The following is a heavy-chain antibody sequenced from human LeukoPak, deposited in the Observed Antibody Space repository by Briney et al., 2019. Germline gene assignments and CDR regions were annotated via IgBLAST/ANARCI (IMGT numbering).Heavy chain of an antibody. V-gene: IGHV1-18*01. CDR1: GYTFTSYG. Sequence: ASVKVSCKASGYTFTSYGISWVRQAPGQGLEWMGWISAYNGDTNYAQKLQGRVTMTTDTSTSTAYMELRSLRSDDTAVYYCARDDADTAMVNFDYWGQGTLVTVSS. J-gene: IGHJ4*02. D-gene: IGHD5-18*01. CDR2: ISAYNGDT. CDR3: ARDDADTAMVNFDY.